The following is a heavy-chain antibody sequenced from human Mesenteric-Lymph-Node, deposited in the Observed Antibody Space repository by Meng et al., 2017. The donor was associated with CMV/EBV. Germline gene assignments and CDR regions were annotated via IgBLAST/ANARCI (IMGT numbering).Heavy chain of an antibody. CDR1: GFSFDKYV. CDR3: ARGPRDAFDI. J-gene: IGHJ3*02. V-gene: IGHV3-9*01. CDR2: ISWNSNNI. Sequence: SLKISCAASGFSFDKYVMHWVRQAPGKGLEWVSGISWNSNNIGYGDSVKGRFTISRDNSKNTLYLQMNSLRAEDTAVYYCARGPRDAFDIWGQGTMVTVSS.